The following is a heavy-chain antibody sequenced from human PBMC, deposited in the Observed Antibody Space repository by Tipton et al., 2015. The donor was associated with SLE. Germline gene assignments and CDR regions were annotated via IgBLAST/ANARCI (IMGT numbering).Heavy chain of an antibody. J-gene: IGHJ6*02. V-gene: IGHV4-34*01. CDR1: GGSLSGHY. Sequence: TLSLTCAVYGGSLSGHYWSWIRQSPGKGLVCIGESNDSGKTNYNPALESRATISVDTSRSQFSLRLTSVTAADTAVYYCARHDGSSGYYCYGMGVWGQGTTITISS. CDR3: ARHDGSSGYYCYGMGV. CDR2: SNDSGKT. D-gene: IGHD6-6*01.